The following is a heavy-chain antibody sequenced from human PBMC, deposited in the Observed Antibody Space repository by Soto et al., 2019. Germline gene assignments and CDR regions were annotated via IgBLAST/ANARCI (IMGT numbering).Heavy chain of an antibody. CDR1: GITFSNYW. Sequence: GGSLRLSCAASGITFSNYWMSWVRQAPGKGLEWVANIKQDASEKYYVDSVKGRFTISRDNTKNSLYMQMNNLRAEDTALYYCAREGGSRKKEMDPWGQGTLVTVSS. D-gene: IGHD1-26*01. CDR2: IKQDASEK. CDR3: AREGGSRKKEMDP. J-gene: IGHJ5*02. V-gene: IGHV3-7*01.